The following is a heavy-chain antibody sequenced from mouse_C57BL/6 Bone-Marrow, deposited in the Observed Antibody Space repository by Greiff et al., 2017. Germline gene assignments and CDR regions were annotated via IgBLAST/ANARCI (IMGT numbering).Heavy chain of an antibody. CDR1: GYTFTSYW. J-gene: IGHJ2*01. CDR2: IDPSDSYT. CDR3: ARWGRDFDY. Sequence: QVQLKQPGAELVMPGASVKLSCKASGYTFTSYWMHWVKQRPGQGLEWIGEIDPSDSYTNYNQKFKGKSTLTVDKSSSTAYMQLSSLTSEDSAVYYCARWGRDFDYWGQGTTLTVSS. V-gene: IGHV1-69*01. D-gene: IGHD1-1*01.